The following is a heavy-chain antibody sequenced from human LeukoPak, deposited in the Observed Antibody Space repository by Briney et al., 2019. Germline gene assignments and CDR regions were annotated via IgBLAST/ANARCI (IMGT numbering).Heavy chain of an antibody. CDR3: ARSCSSTSCYWYAFDI. J-gene: IGHJ3*02. Sequence: SVKVSCKASGGTFSSYAISWVRQAPGQGLEWMGRIIPIFGTADYAQKFQGRVTITTDESTSTAYMELSSLRSEDTAVYYCARSCSSTSCYWYAFDIWGQGTMVTVSS. V-gene: IGHV1-69*05. CDR1: GGTFSSYA. D-gene: IGHD2-2*01. CDR2: IIPIFGTA.